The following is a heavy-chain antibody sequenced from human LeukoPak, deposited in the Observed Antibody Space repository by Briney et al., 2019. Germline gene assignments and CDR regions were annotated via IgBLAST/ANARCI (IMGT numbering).Heavy chain of an antibody. CDR2: IKQDGSEK. CDR3: ASLRRGTYYDSSGYYSGYFDY. J-gene: IGHJ4*02. Sequence: GGSLRLSCAASGFTFSSYWMSWVRQAPGKGLEWVANIKQDGSEKYYVDSVKGRFTISRDSAKNSLYLQMNSLRAEDTAVYYCASLRRGTYYDSSGYYSGYFDYWGQGTLVTVSS. D-gene: IGHD3-22*01. CDR1: GFTFSSYW. V-gene: IGHV3-7*01.